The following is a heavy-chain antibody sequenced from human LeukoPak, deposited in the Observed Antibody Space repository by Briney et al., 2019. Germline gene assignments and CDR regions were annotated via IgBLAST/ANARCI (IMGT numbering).Heavy chain of an antibody. Sequence: IPGGSLRLSCAASGFTFSSYSMNWVRQAPGKGLEWVSSISSSRSYIYYADSVKGRFTISRDNSKNTLYLQMNSLRAEDTAVYYCARDNSCSGGSCYPGAWDLDYWGQGTLVTVSS. V-gene: IGHV3-21*01. D-gene: IGHD2-15*01. J-gene: IGHJ4*02. CDR1: GFTFSSYS. CDR3: ARDNSCSGGSCYPGAWDLDY. CDR2: ISSSRSYI.